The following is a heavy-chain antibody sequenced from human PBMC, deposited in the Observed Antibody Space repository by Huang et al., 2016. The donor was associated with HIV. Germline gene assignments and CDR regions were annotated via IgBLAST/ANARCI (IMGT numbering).Heavy chain of an antibody. CDR3: ATEGLWGEGNTLDY. Sequence: QVQLTQSGAEVKKPGASVKVSCKISGDTLTESSMHWVRQAPGKGLEWMGRLNPEDGERVYAQRFQGRVTMTEDTTTDTAYLELSSLRSEDTAVYYCATEGLWGEGNTLDYWGQGTLVTVSS. CDR2: LNPEDGER. D-gene: IGHD3-10*01. J-gene: IGHJ4*02. V-gene: IGHV1-24*01. CDR1: GDTLTESS.